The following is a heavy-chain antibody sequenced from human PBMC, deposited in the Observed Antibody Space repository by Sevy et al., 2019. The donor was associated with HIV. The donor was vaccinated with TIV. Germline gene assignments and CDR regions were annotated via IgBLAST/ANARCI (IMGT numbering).Heavy chain of an antibody. D-gene: IGHD2-8*01. CDR1: GFTFSSYA. J-gene: IGHJ4*02. CDR2: ISGSGGST. CDR3: AKDGGNIVLMVYAMGHFDY. V-gene: IGHV3-23*01. Sequence: GGSLRLSCAASGFTFSSYAMSWVRQAPGKGLEWVSAISGSGGSTYYADSVKGRFTISRDNSKNTLYLQMNSLRAGDTAVYYCAKDGGNIVLMVYAMGHFDYWGQGTLVTVSS.